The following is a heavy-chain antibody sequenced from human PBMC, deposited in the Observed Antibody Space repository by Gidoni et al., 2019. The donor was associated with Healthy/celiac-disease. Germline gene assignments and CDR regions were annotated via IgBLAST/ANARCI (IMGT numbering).Heavy chain of an antibody. CDR1: GFTFDAYA. J-gene: IGHJ4*02. D-gene: IGHD1-26*01. CDR2: ISWDGGST. CDR3: AKQYSGSYYYDY. Sequence: EVQLVESGGVVVQPGGSLRLYCSASGFTFDAYAMHCVRPGPGKGLELVSLISWDGGSTYYADSVKGRFNISRDNNKNSLYLQMNSLRAEDTALYYCAKQYSGSYYYDYWGQGTLVTVSS. V-gene: IGHV3-43D*03.